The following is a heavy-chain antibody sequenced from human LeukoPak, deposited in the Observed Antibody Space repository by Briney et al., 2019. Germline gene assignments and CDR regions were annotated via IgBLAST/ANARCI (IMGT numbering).Heavy chain of an antibody. D-gene: IGHD6-13*01. V-gene: IGHV4-34*01. Sequence: SETLSLTCAVYGGSFSGYYWSWIRQPPGKGLEWIGEINHSGSTNYNPSLKCRVTISVDTSKNQFSLKLSSVTAADTAVYYCARGLGSSWPSEYYYYYYMDVWGKGTTVTVSS. J-gene: IGHJ6*03. CDR2: INHSGST. CDR3: ARGLGSSWPSEYYYYYYMDV. CDR1: GGSFSGYY.